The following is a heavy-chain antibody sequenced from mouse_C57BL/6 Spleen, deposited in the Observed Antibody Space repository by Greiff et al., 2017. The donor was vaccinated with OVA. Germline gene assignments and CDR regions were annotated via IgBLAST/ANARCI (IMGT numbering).Heavy chain of an antibody. CDR2: IDPETGGT. D-gene: IGHD2-1*01. CDR1: GYTFTDYE. Sequence: LQESGAELVRPGASVTLSCKASGYTFTDYEMHWVKQTPVHGLEWIGAIDPETGGTAYNQKFKGKAILTADKSSSTAYMELRSLTSEDSAVYYCSIYYGNWGQGTTLTVSS. CDR3: SIYYGN. J-gene: IGHJ2*01. V-gene: IGHV1-15*01.